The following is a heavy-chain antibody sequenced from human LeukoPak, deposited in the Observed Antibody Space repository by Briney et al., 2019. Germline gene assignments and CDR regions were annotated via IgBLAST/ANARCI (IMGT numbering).Heavy chain of an antibody. CDR3: ARQRWFGSSKYFDY. V-gene: IGHV4-34*01. CDR2: INHSGST. J-gene: IGHJ4*02. D-gene: IGHD3-10*01. Sequence: PSETLSLTCAVYGGSFSGYYWSWIRQPPGKGLEWIGEINHSGSTNYNPSLKSRVTISVDTSKNQFSLKLSSVTAADTAVYYCARQRWFGSSKYFDYWGQGTLVTVSS. CDR1: GGSFSGYY.